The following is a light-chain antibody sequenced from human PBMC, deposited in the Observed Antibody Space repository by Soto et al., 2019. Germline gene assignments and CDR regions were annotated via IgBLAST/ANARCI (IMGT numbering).Light chain of an antibody. Sequence: MTQSPSTLSASVGXXFTITCRARQRISSWLAWYQQKPGKAPKLLIYDASSLESGVPSRFSGSGSGTEFTLTISSLQPDEFATYYCQQYNSYPWTFGQGTKVDIK. V-gene: IGKV1-5*01. J-gene: IGKJ1*01. CDR2: DAS. CDR3: QQYNSYPWT. CDR1: QRISSW.